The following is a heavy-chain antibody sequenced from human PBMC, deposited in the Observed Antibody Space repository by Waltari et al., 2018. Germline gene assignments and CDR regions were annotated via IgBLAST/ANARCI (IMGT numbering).Heavy chain of an antibody. V-gene: IGHV3-30*18. CDR3: AKDEPITFGGVIDSYY. D-gene: IGHD3-16*02. Sequence: QVQLVESGGGVVQPGRSLRLSCAASGFTFSSYGMHWVRQAPGKGLEWVAVISYDGSNKYYADSVKGRFTISRDNSKNTLYRQMNSLRAEDTAVYYCAKDEPITFGGVIDSYYWGQGTLVTVSS. CDR2: ISYDGSNK. J-gene: IGHJ4*02. CDR1: GFTFSSYG.